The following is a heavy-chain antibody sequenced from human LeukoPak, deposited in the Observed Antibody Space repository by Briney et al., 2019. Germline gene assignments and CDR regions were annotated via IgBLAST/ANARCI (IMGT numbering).Heavy chain of an antibody. Sequence: VTVSXXXXXYTFTXXYMHWVRQAPGQGLEWMGLINPSGGSTKYAQKVQGRVTMTRETSTSTVYMELSSLRSEDTAVYYCARRGSWQQLGPFDYWGQGTLVTVSS. V-gene: IGHV1-46*04. J-gene: IGHJ4*02. CDR2: INPSGGST. CDR3: ARRGSWQQLGPFDY. CDR1: XYTFTXXY. D-gene: IGHD6-13*01.